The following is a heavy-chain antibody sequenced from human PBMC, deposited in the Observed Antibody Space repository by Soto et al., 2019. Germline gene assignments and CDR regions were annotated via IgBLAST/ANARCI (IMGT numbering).Heavy chain of an antibody. CDR2: FYDSGST. CDR1: RGSISDYY. V-gene: IGHV4-59*01. J-gene: IGHJ5*02. CDR3: AGVGSGGYSINWFVP. Sequence: SETLSLTCTVSRGSISDYYWGWIRQPPGKGLEWVGYFYDSGSTKYNPSLKSRVTISVDTSKNQISLEMKSVTVADTAVYYCAGVGSGGYSINWFVPVGQGTLVTVSS. D-gene: IGHD3-22*01.